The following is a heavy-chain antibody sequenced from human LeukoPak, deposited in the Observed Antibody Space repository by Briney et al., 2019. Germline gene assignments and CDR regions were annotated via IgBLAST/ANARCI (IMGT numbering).Heavy chain of an antibody. CDR3: ARSHRDGYNHDAFDI. CDR2: IYYSGST. CDR1: GGSISSSIYY. Sequence: PSETLSLTCTVSGGSISSSIYYWGWIRQPPGKGLEWIGSIYYSGSTYYNPSLKSRVTISVDTSKNQFSLKLSSVTAADTAVYYCARSHRDGYNHDAFDIWGQGTMVTVSS. D-gene: IGHD5-24*01. J-gene: IGHJ3*02. V-gene: IGHV4-39*07.